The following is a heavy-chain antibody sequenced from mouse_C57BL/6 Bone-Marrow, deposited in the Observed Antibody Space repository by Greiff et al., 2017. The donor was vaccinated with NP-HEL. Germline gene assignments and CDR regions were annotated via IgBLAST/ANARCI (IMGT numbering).Heavy chain of an antibody. CDR2: INPSSGYT. V-gene: IGHV1-4*01. D-gene: IGHD2-5*01. J-gene: IGHJ2*01. CDR1: GYTFTSYT. CDR3: ARDRNSNYQGDYFDY. Sequence: VQLQQSGAELARPGASVKMSCKASGYTFTSYTMHWVKQSPGQGLEWIGYINPSSGYTKYNQKFKDKATLTADKSSSTAYMQLSSLTSEDSAVYYCARDRNSNYQGDYFDYWGKGTTLTVSS.